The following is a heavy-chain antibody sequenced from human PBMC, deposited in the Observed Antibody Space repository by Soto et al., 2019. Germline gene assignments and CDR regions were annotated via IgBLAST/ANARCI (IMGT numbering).Heavy chain of an antibody. Sequence: EVYLVESGGGLVQPGASLRLSCAASGFTFSSYWMTWVRQAPGKGLEWVANINQDGSEKYYVDSVRGRFSISRDNAKNSLSLQMSSLRAEDTAVYYCAKDLTYYGSAPGSDYNPISEAYWGQGTLVTVPS. CDR1: GFTFSSYW. J-gene: IGHJ4*02. CDR2: INQDGSEK. D-gene: IGHD3-10*01. CDR3: AKDLTYYGSAPGSDYNPISEAY. V-gene: IGHV3-7*01.